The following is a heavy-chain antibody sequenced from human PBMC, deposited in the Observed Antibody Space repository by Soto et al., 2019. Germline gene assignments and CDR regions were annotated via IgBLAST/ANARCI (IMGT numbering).Heavy chain of an antibody. D-gene: IGHD5-18*01. Sequence: SENPCHSWIVLWGPLSSSGYYWGLIRQPPGKGLEGIGSIYYSGSTYYNPSLKSRVTISVDTSKNQFSLKLNSVTAADTAVYYCASYFSHPQLWYDLYSFDYWGQGTLVTVSS. J-gene: IGHJ4*02. CDR1: WGPLSSSGYY. CDR3: ASYFSHPQLWYDLYSFDY. CDR2: IYYSGST. V-gene: IGHV4-39*01.